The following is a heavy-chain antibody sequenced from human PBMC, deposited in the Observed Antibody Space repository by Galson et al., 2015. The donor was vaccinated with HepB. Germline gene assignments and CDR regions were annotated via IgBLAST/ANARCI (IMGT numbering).Heavy chain of an antibody. D-gene: IGHD1-26*01. J-gene: IGHJ4*02. Sequence: SLRLSCAASGFTFSDYYMSWIRQAPGKGLEWVSYISSSGSTIYYADSVKGRFTISRDNAKNSLYLQMNSLRAEDTAVYYCARDHRVGATRMGSIDYWGQGTLVTVSS. V-gene: IGHV3-11*01. CDR3: ARDHRVGATRMGSIDY. CDR2: ISSSGSTI. CDR1: GFTFSDYY.